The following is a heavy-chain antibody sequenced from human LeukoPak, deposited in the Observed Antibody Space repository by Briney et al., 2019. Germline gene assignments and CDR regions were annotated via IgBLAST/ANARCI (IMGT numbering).Heavy chain of an antibody. Sequence: PSETLSLTCTVSGGSISSGNYYWTWIRQPPGKGLEWIGYIYYSGSTYYSPSLKSRVTISVDTSRNQFSLKLNSVTAADTAVYYCARDFKGMTTIDYWGQGTLVTVSS. CDR2: IYYSGST. J-gene: IGHJ4*02. CDR1: GGSISSGNYY. D-gene: IGHD1-1*01. CDR3: ARDFKGMTTIDY. V-gene: IGHV4-30-4*01.